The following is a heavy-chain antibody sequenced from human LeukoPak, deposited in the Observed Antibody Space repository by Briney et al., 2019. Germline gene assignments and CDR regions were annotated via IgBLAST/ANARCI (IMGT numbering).Heavy chain of an antibody. Sequence: PGGSLRLSCAASGFTFSSYSMNWVRQAPGKGLEWVSSISSSSSYIYYADSVKGRFTISRDNAKNSLYLQMNSLRAEDTAVYYCAREEYYYDSSGYFDYWGQGTLVTVSS. CDR3: AREEYYYDSSGYFDY. V-gene: IGHV3-21*01. CDR2: ISSSSSYI. J-gene: IGHJ4*02. D-gene: IGHD3-22*01. CDR1: GFTFSSYS.